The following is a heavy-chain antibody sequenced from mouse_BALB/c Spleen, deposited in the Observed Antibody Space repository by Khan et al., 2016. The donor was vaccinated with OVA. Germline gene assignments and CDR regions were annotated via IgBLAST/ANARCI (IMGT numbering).Heavy chain of an antibody. CDR3: ARVYGGDFDY. CDR1: GYSIISDYA. Sequence: VQLQESGPGLVKPSQSLSLTCTVTGYSIISDYAWNWIRQFPGNKLEWMGYISYSGNTNYNPSLKSRISITRDTSKNQFFLQLNSVTTEDTATYYCARVYGGDFDYWGQGTTLTVSS. V-gene: IGHV3-2*02. D-gene: IGHD1-1*01. J-gene: IGHJ2*01. CDR2: ISYSGNT.